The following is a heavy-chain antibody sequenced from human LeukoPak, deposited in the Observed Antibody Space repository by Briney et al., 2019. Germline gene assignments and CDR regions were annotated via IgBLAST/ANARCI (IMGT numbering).Heavy chain of an antibody. V-gene: IGHV4-39*01. J-gene: IGHJ2*01. CDR3: ARHTPYSSGWYFDL. CDR2: IYYSGST. CDR1: GGSISSSSYY. D-gene: IGHD5-18*01. Sequence: SETLSLTCTVSGGSISSSSYYWGWIRQPPGKGLEWIGSIYYSGSTYYNPSLRSRVTISVDTSKNQFSLKLSSVTAADTAVYYCARHTPYSSGWYFDLWGRGTLVTVSS.